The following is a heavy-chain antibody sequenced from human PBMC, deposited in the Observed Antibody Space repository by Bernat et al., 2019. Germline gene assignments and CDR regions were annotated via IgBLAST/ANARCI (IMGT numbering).Heavy chain of an antibody. CDR2: IYSGGST. D-gene: IGHD2/OR15-2a*01. CDR3: ARARSQNDGMDV. V-gene: IGHV3-53*04. CDR1: GFTVSSNY. J-gene: IGHJ6*02. Sequence: EVQLVESGGGLVQPGGSLRLSCAASGFTVSSNYMSWVRQAPGKGLEWVAVIYSGGSTYYADSVKGRFTITRHNSKNTMYLQMNSLRAEDTDVYYCARARSQNDGMDVWGQGTTVTVSS.